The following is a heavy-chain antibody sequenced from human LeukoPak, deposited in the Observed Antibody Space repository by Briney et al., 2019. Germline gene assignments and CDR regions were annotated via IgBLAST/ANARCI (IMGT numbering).Heavy chain of an antibody. J-gene: IGHJ4*02. CDR1: GASISSNDQY. Sequence: PSQTLSLTCTVSGASISSNDQYWSWIRQHPGKGLEWIGYTHHTGNTYYNPSLKSRLTISVDTSRNQFYLKLGSVAAADTAVYYCATYGGVRGLSFDYWGQGNLVTVSS. CDR3: ATYGGVRGLSFDY. CDR2: THHTGNT. D-gene: IGHD3-10*01. V-gene: IGHV4-31*03.